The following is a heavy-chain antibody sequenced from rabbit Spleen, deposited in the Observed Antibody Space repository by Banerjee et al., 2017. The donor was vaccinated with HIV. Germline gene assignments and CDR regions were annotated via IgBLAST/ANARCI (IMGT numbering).Heavy chain of an antibody. CDR1: GFSFSDRDV. V-gene: IGHV1S45*01. J-gene: IGHJ6*01. Sequence: QEQLVESGGGLVKPEGSLTLTCKASGFSFSDRDVMCWVRQAPGKGLEWIACIYNGDIGSRTYYATWAKGRFTISKTSTTVTLQMTSLTAADTATYFCARDGAGGSYFALWGQGTLVTVS. D-gene: IGHD8-1*01. CDR2: IYNGDIGSRT. CDR3: ARDGAGGSYFAL.